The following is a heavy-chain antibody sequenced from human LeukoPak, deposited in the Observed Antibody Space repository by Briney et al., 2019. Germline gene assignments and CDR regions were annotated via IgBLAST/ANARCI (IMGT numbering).Heavy chain of an antibody. CDR3: TTSGNPSLIDI. CDR2: IRSKADGGTP. Sequence: GGSLRLSCAASGFSFSDAWMNWVRQAPGKGLEWVGHIRSKADGGTPDYIAPVKGRFTISRDDSKNTLYLQMNSLKTEDTAVYYCTTSGNPSLIDIWGQGTMVTVSS. D-gene: IGHD1-26*01. CDR1: GFSFSDAW. J-gene: IGHJ3*02. V-gene: IGHV3-15*07.